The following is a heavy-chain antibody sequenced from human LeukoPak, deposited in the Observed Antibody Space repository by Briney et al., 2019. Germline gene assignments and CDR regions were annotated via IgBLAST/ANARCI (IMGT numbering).Heavy chain of an antibody. J-gene: IGHJ6*03. CDR1: GVSFSSYY. CDR2: INHSGST. D-gene: IGHD2-15*01. CDR3: ARRQNQDTVVVVAATPYYMDV. V-gene: IGHV4-34*01. Sequence: PSETLSLTCAVYGVSFSSYYWSWIRQPPGKGLEWIGEINHSGSTNYNPSLKSRVTISVDRSKNQFSLKLSSVTAADTAVYYCARRQNQDTVVVVAATPYYMDVWGKGTTVTVS.